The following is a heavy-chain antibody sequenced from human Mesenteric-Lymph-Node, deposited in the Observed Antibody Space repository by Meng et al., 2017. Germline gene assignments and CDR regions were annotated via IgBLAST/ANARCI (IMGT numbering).Heavy chain of an antibody. Sequence: SETLSLTCTVSGGSISSGSYYWSWIRQPAGKGLEWIGSIYYSGSTYYNPSLQSRVTISVDTSKNQFSLKLSSVTAADTAVYYCARDLSITMIVVVRVNWFDPWGQGTLVTVSS. CDR3: ARDLSITMIVVVRVNWFDP. CDR1: GGSISSGSYY. CDR2: IYYSGST. V-gene: IGHV4-39*07. J-gene: IGHJ5*02. D-gene: IGHD3-22*01.